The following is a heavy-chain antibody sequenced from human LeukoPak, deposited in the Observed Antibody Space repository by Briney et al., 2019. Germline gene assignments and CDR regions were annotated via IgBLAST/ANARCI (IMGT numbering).Heavy chain of an antibody. CDR3: AKDYYGSGSYFDY. CDR2: ISYDGSNK. D-gene: IGHD3-10*01. CDR1: GFAFSSYG. J-gene: IGHJ4*02. Sequence: GGSLRLSCAASGFAFSSYGMHWVRQAPGKGLEWVAVISYDGSNKYYADSVKGRFTISRDNSKNTLYLQMNSLRAEDTAVHYCAKDYYGSGSYFDYWGQGTLVTVSS. V-gene: IGHV3-30*18.